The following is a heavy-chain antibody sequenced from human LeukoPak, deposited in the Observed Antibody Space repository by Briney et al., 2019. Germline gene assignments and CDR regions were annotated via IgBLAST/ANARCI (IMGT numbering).Heavy chain of an antibody. J-gene: IGHJ6*01. V-gene: IGHV6-1*01. D-gene: IGHD1-1*01. CDR2: TYYRSKWYN. CDR3: ARDVWNPPENLYYGYAIDV. CDR1: GDSVSSNRAA. Sequence: SQTLSLTCAISGDSVSSNRAAWNSIRQSPSRGLEWLGRTYYRSKWYNDYAVSVKSRITINPDTSKNQFSLQLNSVTPEDTAVYYCARDVWNPPENLYYGYAIDVWGQGTTVTVSS.